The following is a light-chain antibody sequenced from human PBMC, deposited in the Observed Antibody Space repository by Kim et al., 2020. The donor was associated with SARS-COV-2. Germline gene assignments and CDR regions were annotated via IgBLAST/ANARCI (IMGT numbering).Light chain of an antibody. V-gene: IGLV3-21*04. CDR3: QVWDSYSDHAV. J-gene: IGLJ2*01. CDR2: YDS. CDR1: NIGSKS. Sequence: SYELTQPPSVSVAPGKTARITCGGNNIGSKSVHWYQQKPGQAPVLVIYYDSDRPSGIPERFSGSNSGNTATLTISRVEAGDEADYYCQVWDSYSDHAVFG.